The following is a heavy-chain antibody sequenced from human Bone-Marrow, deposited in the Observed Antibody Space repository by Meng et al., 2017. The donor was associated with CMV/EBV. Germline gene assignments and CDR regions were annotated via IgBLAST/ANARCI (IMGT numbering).Heavy chain of an antibody. CDR1: GFTFSSYW. J-gene: IGHJ4*02. CDR3: ARHLSWTYDY. CDR2: IKQDGSEK. V-gene: IGHV3-7*03. D-gene: IGHD3/OR15-3a*01. Sequence: GGSLRLSCAASGFTFSSYWMSWVRQAPGKGLEWVANIKQDGSEKYYADSVKGRFTISRDNAKNSLFLQMISLRAEDTGIYYCARHLSWTYDYWGQGTLVTVSS.